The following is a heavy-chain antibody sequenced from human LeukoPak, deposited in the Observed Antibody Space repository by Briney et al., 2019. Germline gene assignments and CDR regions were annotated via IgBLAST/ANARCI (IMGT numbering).Heavy chain of an antibody. CDR3: ARRLICGYYYYFDY. V-gene: IGHV5-51*01. CDR2: IDPVDSDT. Sequence: GESLKISCKGSGYSFTNSGIAWLRQMPGKGREWMGIIDPVDSDTKYSPSCQGQVTISADKSIGTAYLQWSSLQASDPAMYYCARRLICGYYYYFDYWGQGTLVTVSS. CDR1: GYSFTNSG. J-gene: IGHJ4*02. D-gene: IGHD3-22*01.